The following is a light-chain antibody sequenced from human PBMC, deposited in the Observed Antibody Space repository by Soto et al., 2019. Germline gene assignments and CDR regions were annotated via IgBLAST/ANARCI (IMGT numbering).Light chain of an antibody. CDR3: QQYGSSPPIT. CDR1: QSVSSY. J-gene: IGKJ5*01. V-gene: IGKV3-11*01. CDR2: DAS. Sequence: EIVLTQSPATLSLSPGERATLSCRVSQSVSSYLAWYQQKPGQAPRLLIYDASNRATGIPARFSGSGSGTDFTLTISRLEPEDFAVYYCQQYGSSPPITFGQGTRLEIK.